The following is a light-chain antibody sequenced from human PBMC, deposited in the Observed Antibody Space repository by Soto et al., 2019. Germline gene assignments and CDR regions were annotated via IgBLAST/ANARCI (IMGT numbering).Light chain of an antibody. Sequence: DVVMTQTPLSLSVAPGHPSSISCKSSQMLLHSAGETFLFWYLQKPGQSPQLLIYEVSNRFCGVPDRFSGSGSGTDFTLDISRVEAEDVGIYYCMQSTHLPHTFGQGTRLEIK. CDR1: QMLLHSAGETF. CDR3: MQSTHLPHT. V-gene: IGKV2D-29*02. J-gene: IGKJ5*01. CDR2: EVS.